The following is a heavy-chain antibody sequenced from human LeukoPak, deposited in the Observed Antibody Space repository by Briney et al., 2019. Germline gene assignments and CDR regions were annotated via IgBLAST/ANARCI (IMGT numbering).Heavy chain of an antibody. V-gene: IGHV1-2*02. CDR2: INPNSGGT. D-gene: IGHD6-6*01. CDR1: GYTFTGYY. J-gene: IGHJ4*02. CDR3: ARGSLKSRSRSSEVYY. Sequence: ASVKVSCKASGYTFTGYYMHWVRQAPGQGLKWMGWINPNSGGTNYAQKFQGRVTMTRDTSISTAYMELSRLRSDDTAVYYCARGSLKSRSRSSEVYYWGQGTLVTVSS.